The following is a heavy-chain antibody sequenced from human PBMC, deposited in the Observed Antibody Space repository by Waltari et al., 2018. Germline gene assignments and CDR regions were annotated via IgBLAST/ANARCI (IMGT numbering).Heavy chain of an antibody. D-gene: IGHD2-21*02. CDR3: ARGGGGDWEWFDP. V-gene: IGHV4-59*01. J-gene: IGHJ5*02. CDR2: IYYTGST. Sequence: QVQLQESGPSLLKPSETLSLICTVSGGSISGFYWTWVRQPPGKGLDWIGYIYYTGSTNFNPSLKSRVTMSVATSKHQFSLTLSSVTAADTAFYYCARGGGGDWEWFDPWGQGTLVTVSS. CDR1: GGSISGFY.